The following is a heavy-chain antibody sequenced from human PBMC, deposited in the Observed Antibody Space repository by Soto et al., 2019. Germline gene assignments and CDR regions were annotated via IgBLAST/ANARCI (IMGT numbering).Heavy chain of an antibody. CDR2: IYHSGIT. J-gene: IGHJ6*02. CDR3: ARDSGSGGMDV. CDR1: GGSVSSGSYY. D-gene: IGHD5-12*01. Sequence: SETLSLTCTVSGGSVSSGSYYWSWIRHPPGKGLEWIGYIYHSGITNYNPSLKSRVTISVDTSKDQFSLKLSSVTAADTAVYYCARDSGSGGMDVWGQGTTVTVSS. V-gene: IGHV4-61*01.